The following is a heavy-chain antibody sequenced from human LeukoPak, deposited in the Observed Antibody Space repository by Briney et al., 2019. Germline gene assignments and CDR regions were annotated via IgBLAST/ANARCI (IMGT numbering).Heavy chain of an antibody. Sequence: GGSLRLSCAASGFTFSSYAMHWVRQAPGKGLEWVAVISYDGSNKYYADSVKGRFTIPRDNSKNTLYLQMNSLRAEDTGVYYCARAGIAAAGSPFDYWGQGTLVTVSS. CDR3: ARAGIAAAGSPFDY. CDR2: ISYDGSNK. V-gene: IGHV3-30*04. J-gene: IGHJ4*02. D-gene: IGHD6-13*01. CDR1: GFTFSSYA.